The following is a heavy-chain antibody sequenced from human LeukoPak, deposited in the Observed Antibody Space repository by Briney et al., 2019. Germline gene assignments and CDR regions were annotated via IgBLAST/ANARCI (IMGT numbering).Heavy chain of an antibody. V-gene: IGHV4-34*01. Sequence: PSETLSLTCAVYGGSFSGYYWSWIRQPPGKGLEWIGEINHSGSTNYNPSLKSRVTISVDTSKNQFSLKLSSVTAADTAVYYCARAYYGSGSYYNPAGFDPWGQGTLVTVSS. CDR2: INHSGST. CDR1: GGSFSGYY. D-gene: IGHD3-10*01. CDR3: ARAYYGSGSYYNPAGFDP. J-gene: IGHJ5*02.